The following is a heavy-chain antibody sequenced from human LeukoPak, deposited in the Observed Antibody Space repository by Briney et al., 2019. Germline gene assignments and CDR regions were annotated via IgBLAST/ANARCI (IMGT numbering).Heavy chain of an antibody. D-gene: IGHD3-10*01. CDR2: IYTSGST. CDR3: ARDYYGHYYMDV. V-gene: IGHV4-4*07. J-gene: IGHJ6*03. CDR1: GGSISSYY. Sequence: SETLSLTCTVSGGSISSYYWSWIRQPAGKGLEWIGRIYTSGSTNYNPSLKSRVTISVDTSKNQFSLKLNSVTAADAAVYYCARDYYGHYYMDVWGKGTTVTISS.